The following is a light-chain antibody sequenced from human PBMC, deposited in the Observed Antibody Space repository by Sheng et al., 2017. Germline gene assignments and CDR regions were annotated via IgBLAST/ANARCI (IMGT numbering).Light chain of an antibody. Sequence: QPVLTQSPSASASLGASVKLTCTLSSEHSNYAIAWHQQQPEKGPRYLMMFNSDGSHSKGDGIPDRFSGSISGAERYLTISSLQSEDEADYYCQTWGTGIHVVFGGGTKLTVL. CDR3: QTWGTGIHVV. J-gene: IGLJ2*01. CDR2: FNSDGSH. CDR1: SEHSNYA. V-gene: IGLV4-69*01.